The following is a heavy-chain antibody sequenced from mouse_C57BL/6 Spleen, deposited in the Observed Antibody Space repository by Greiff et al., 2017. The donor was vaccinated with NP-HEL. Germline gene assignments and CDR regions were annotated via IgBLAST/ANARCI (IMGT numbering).Heavy chain of an antibody. V-gene: IGHV1-59*01. CDR3: ARGDYSNLYAMDY. J-gene: IGHJ4*01. CDR1: GYTFTSYW. D-gene: IGHD2-5*01. CDR2: IDPSDSYT. Sequence: VQLKQPGAELVRPGTSVKLSCKASGYTFTSYWMHWVKQRPGQGLEWIGVIDPSDSYTNYNQRFKGKATLTVDTSSSTAYMQLSSLTSEDSAVYYCARGDYSNLYAMDYWGQGTSVTVSS.